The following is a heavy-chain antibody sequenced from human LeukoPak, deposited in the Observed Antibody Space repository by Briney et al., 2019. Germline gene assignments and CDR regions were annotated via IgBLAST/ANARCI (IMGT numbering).Heavy chain of an antibody. J-gene: IGHJ4*02. CDR3: AKSAVGSYSSGLWHY. CDR1: GFTFSSYW. V-gene: IGHV3-74*01. Sequence: GGSLRLSCAASGFTFSSYWMHWVRQAPGKGLVWVSRINTDGSSTSYADSVKGRFTISRDNSKNTLYLQMNSLRAEDTAVYYCAKSAVGSYSSGLWHYWGQGTLVTVSS. CDR2: INTDGSST. D-gene: IGHD6-19*01.